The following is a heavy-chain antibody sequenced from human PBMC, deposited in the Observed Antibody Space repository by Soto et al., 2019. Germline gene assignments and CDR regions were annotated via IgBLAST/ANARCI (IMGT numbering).Heavy chain of an antibody. CDR2: SRNRAKSYST. CDR1: GFTFSDYY. CDR3: TRLRHERGTYYFDN. J-gene: IGHJ4*01. D-gene: IGHD1-26*01. V-gene: IGHV3-72*01. Sequence: GGSLRLSCAASGFTFSDYYMDWVRQAPGKGQEWVGRSRNRAKSYSTDYAASVKGRFTISRDELKNSLNLQLNSLKTEDTVLYFCTRLRHERGTYYFDNWGLATLVTVFS.